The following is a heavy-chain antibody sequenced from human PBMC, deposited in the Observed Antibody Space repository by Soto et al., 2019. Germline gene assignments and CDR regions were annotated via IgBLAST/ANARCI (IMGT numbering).Heavy chain of an antibody. D-gene: IGHD6-19*01. CDR2: ISSSRSYI. V-gene: IGHV3-21*01. CDR1: GFTFSSYT. Sequence: PGGSLRLSCAASGFTFSSYTMNWVRQAPGKGLEWVSCISSSRSYIYYADSMKGRFTISRDNAKNSLYLQMNSLRAEDTAVYYCARAVAGQWYFDLWGRGTLVTVSS. J-gene: IGHJ2*01. CDR3: ARAVAGQWYFDL.